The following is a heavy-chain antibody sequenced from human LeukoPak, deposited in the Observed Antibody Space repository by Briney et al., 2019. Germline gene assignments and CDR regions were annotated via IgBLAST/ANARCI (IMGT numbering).Heavy chain of an antibody. CDR2: ITASGGST. V-gene: IGHV3-23*01. D-gene: IGHD1-1*01. CDR1: GFTFNNYA. CDR3: ARDYPTSGIVTIFDY. J-gene: IGHJ4*02. Sequence: HPGGSLRLSCASSGFTFNNYAMTWVRQAPGKGLEWVSSITASGGSTYCADSVNGRFTISRDNSKNTLYLQMSGLRAEDTAVYYCARDYPTSGIVTIFDYWGQGTLVTVSS.